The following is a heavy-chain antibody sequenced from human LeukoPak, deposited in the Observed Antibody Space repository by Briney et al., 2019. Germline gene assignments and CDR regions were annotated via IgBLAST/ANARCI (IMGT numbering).Heavy chain of an antibody. V-gene: IGHV3-23*01. CDR3: ATSPTFDP. CDR2: ISGSGDNT. J-gene: IGHJ5*02. Sequence: PGGSLRLSCAASGFTFSSYAMSWVRQAPGKGLEWVSAISGSGDNTYYADSVKGRFTISRDNSKNTLYLQTHNLRAEDTAVYYCATSPTFDPWGQGTLVTVSS. CDR1: GFTFSSYA.